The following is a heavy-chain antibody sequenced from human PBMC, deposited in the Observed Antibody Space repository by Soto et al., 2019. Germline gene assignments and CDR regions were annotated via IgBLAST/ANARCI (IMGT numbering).Heavy chain of an antibody. CDR2: IIPMYNKP. Sequence: QVHLVQSGAEVKKPGSSVRVSCQASGGTFSSYAFNWVRQAPGQGLEWMGGIIPMYNKPNYAPDFLGRVTISADPSTSTASMELTTLRSEDKAVYFCARGYSGGYFYAMDVWGQGTTLTVSS. V-gene: IGHV1-69*01. J-gene: IGHJ6*02. CDR3: ARGYSGGYFYAMDV. D-gene: IGHD4-4*01. CDR1: GGTFSSYA.